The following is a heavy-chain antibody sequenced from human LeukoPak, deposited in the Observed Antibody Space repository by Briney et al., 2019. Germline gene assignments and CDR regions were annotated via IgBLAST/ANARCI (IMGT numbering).Heavy chain of an antibody. V-gene: IGHV1-69*13. D-gene: IGHD6-19*01. Sequence: SVKVSCKASGGTFSRYAISWVRQAPGQGLEWMGGIIPMFGTPNNAQKFQGRVRITADESTSTAYMELSSLRSEDTAVYYCARALAVAGYYYYYYYMDVWGKGTTVTISS. J-gene: IGHJ6*03. CDR2: IIPMFGTP. CDR3: ARALAVAGYYYYYYYMDV. CDR1: GGTFSRYA.